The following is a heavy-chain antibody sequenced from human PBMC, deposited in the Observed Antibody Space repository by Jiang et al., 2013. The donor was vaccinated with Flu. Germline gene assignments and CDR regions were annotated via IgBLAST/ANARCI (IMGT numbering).Heavy chain of an antibody. V-gene: IGHV3-23*01. CDR1: GFTFSNYA. CDR3: VREMIIITYAFDI. CDR2: ISERGTTT. Sequence: QLLESGGGLVQPGGSLRLSCAASGFTFSNYALSWVRLAPGKGLEWVSAISERGTTTYYAESVKGRFTISRDNSKNTLYLQMNSLRAEDTAVYFCVREMIIITYAFDIWGQGTMVTVSS. D-gene: IGHD3-16*01. J-gene: IGHJ3*02.